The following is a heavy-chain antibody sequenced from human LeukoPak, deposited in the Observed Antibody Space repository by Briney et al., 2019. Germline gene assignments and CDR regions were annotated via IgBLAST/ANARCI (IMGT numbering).Heavy chain of an antibody. CDR3: ARGSGYYLSLPLDY. Sequence: SETLSLTCAVYGGSFSGYYWSWIRQPPGKGLEWIGEINHSGSTNYNPSLKSRVTISVDTSKNQFSLKLSSVTAADTAVYYCARGSGYYLSLPLDYWGQGTLVTVSS. V-gene: IGHV4-34*01. CDR2: INHSGST. J-gene: IGHJ4*02. D-gene: IGHD3-22*01. CDR1: GGSFSGYY.